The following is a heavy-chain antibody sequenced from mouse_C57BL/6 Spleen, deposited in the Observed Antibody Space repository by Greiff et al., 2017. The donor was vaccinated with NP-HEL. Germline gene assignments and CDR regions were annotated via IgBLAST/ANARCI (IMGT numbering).Heavy chain of an antibody. V-gene: IGHV1-26*01. CDR3: ARGRRNYAMDY. CDR1: GYTFTDYY. Sequence: EVQLQQSGPELVKPGASVKISCKASGYTFTDYYMNWVKQSHGKSLEWIGDINPNNGGTSYNQKFKGKATLTVDKSSSTAYMELRSLTSEDSAVYYCARGRRNYAMDYWGQGTSVTVSS. J-gene: IGHJ4*01. CDR2: INPNNGGT.